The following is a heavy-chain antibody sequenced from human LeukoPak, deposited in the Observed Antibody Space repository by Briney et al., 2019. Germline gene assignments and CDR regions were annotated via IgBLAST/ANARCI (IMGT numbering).Heavy chain of an antibody. D-gene: IGHD3-16*01. CDR2: INHNGNVN. J-gene: IGHJ6*02. Sequence: GGSLRLSCAASGFTFSSYWMNWARQAPGKGLEWVASINHNGNVNYYVDSVKGRFTISRDNAKNSLYLHMSNLRAEDTAVYFCARGGGLDVWGQGATVTVSS. V-gene: IGHV3-7*03. CDR3: ARGGGLDV. CDR1: GFTFSSYW.